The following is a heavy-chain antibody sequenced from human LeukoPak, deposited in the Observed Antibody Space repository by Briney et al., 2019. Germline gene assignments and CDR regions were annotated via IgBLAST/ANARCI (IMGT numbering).Heavy chain of an antibody. V-gene: IGHV4-39*07. CDR3: ARIPRSTHDAFDI. CDR1: GGSISSSIYY. CDR2: VFYNGAT. D-gene: IGHD2-2*02. Sequence: SETLSLTCIVSGGSISSSIYYWAWVRQPPGKGLEWIGTVFYNGATQYSPSLRSRVTISIDTSTNQFSLKLSSVTAADTAVYYCARIPRSTHDAFDIWGQGTMVTVSS. J-gene: IGHJ3*02.